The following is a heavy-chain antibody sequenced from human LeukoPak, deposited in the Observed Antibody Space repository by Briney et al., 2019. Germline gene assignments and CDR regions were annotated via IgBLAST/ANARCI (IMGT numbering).Heavy chain of an antibody. CDR3: ARVRFGTRGMDV. D-gene: IGHD3-10*01. CDR1: GYTFTCYY. V-gene: IGHV1-46*01. Sequence: ASVKVSCKASGYTFTCYYMHWVRQAPGQGLEWMGIINPSGGSTSYAQKFQGRVTMTRDTSTSTVYMELSSLRSEDTAVYYCARVRFGTRGMDVWGQGTTVTVSS. J-gene: IGHJ6*02. CDR2: INPSGGST.